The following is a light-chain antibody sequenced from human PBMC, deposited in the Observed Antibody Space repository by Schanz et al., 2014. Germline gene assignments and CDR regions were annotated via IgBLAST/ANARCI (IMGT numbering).Light chain of an antibody. V-gene: IGKV3-11*01. Sequence: EIVLTQSPGTLSLSPGERATLSCRASQTVSSYLAWYQQKPGQAPRLLIYDASSRATGIPARFSGSGSGTDIALSTSSPDPEDFALYYCQQRSNWPPGLTFGGGAEVEIK. CDR2: DAS. CDR1: QTVSSY. CDR3: QQRSNWPPGLT. J-gene: IGKJ4*01.